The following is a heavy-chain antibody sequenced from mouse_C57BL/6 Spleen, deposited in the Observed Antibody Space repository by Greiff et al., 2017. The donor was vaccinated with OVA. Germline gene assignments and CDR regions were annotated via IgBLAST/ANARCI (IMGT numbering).Heavy chain of an antibody. CDR1: GFTFSDYG. Sequence: EVQVVESGGGLVQPGGSLKLSCAASGFTFSDYGMHWVRQAPGKGLEWVAYISSGSSTIYYADKVKGRFTISRDNATITLFLQMTSLSSEDTAMYYGARPHYGNYPAWVAYGGQGTLVTVSA. CDR3: ARPHYGNYPAWVAY. D-gene: IGHD2-1*01. CDR2: ISSGSSTI. J-gene: IGHJ3*01. V-gene: IGHV5-17*01.